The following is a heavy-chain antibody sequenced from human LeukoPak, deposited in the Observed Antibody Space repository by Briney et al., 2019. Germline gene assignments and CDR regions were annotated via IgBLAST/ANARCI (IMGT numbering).Heavy chain of an antibody. CDR3: AKAAGMGDNYYNFYFDY. CDR1: GFTFSSYA. J-gene: IGHJ4*02. CDR2: ISASGGKT. V-gene: IGHV3-23*01. Sequence: GGSLRLSCAASGFTFSSYAMSWVRQAPGKGLEWVSAISASGGKTYYADSVKGRFTISRDNSKNTLYLQMNSLRAEDTAIYYCAKAAGMGDNYYNFYFDYWGQGTLVAVSS. D-gene: IGHD5-24*01.